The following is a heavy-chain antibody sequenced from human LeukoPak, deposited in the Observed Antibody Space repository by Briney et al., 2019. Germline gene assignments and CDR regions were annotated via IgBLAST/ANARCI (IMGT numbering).Heavy chain of an antibody. CDR3: ARGPPYIVVVTAIGFFDY. CDR2: IYHSGST. Sequence: SETLSLTCAVSGGSISSSNWWSWVRQPPGKGLEWIGEIYHSGSTNYNPSLKSRVTISVDTSKNQFSLKLSSVTAADTAVYYCARGPPYIVVVTAIGFFDYWGQGTLVTVSS. J-gene: IGHJ4*02. D-gene: IGHD2-21*02. CDR1: GGSISSSNW. V-gene: IGHV4-4*02.